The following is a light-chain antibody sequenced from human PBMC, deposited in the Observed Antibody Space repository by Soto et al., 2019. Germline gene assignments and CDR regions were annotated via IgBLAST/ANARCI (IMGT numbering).Light chain of an antibody. Sequence: EIVLTQSPATLSLSPVERATLSCRASQSGSSYLAWYQQKPGQAPRLLIFGAFTRAAGIAARFSGSGSGTEFTLTISSLQSEDSAVYYCQQYVRWPPGAFGQGTKV. CDR2: GAF. J-gene: IGKJ1*01. CDR3: QQYVRWPPGA. CDR1: QSGSSY. V-gene: IGKV3-15*01.